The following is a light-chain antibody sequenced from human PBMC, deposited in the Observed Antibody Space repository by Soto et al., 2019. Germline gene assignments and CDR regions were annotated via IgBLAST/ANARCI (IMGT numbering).Light chain of an antibody. CDR2: RDN. CDR1: SSNIGNNY. V-gene: IGLV1-47*01. J-gene: IGLJ2*01. CDR3: AAWDDSLSGPV. Sequence: QLVLTQPPSVSGTPGQWVTISCSGSSSNIGNNYGYWYQQVPGTAPKLLISRDNERPSGVPDRFSGSKSGTSASLAISGLRSEDEADYYCAAWDDSLSGPVFGGGTKVTVL.